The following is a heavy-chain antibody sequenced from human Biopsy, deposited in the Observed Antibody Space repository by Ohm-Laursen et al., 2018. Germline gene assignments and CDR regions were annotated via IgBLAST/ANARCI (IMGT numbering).Heavy chain of an antibody. Sequence: QTLSLTCAVSGDSVSSNDAAWNWIRQSPSRGLEWLGRTYYRTKWFNEYAVFVKSRISINPDTSKNQFSLQLNSVTPEDTAVYYCARETPTGIPFNWFDPWGQGALVTVSS. D-gene: IGHD1-1*01. CDR3: ARETPTGIPFNWFDP. CDR2: TYYRTKWFN. V-gene: IGHV6-1*01. J-gene: IGHJ5*02. CDR1: GDSVSSNDAA.